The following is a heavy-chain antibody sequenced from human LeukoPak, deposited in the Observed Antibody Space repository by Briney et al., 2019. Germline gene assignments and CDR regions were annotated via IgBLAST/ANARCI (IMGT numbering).Heavy chain of an antibody. J-gene: IGHJ4*02. CDR1: GGTFSSYA. V-gene: IGHV1-69*13. CDR3: ARGLYPEPVSGQSY. CDR2: IIPIFGTA. D-gene: IGHD3-10*01. Sequence: SVRVSCKASGGTFSSYAISWVRQAPGQGLEWMGGIIPIFGTANYAQKFQGRVTITADESTSTAYMELSSLRSEDTAVYYCARGLYPEPVSGQSYWGQGTMVTVSS.